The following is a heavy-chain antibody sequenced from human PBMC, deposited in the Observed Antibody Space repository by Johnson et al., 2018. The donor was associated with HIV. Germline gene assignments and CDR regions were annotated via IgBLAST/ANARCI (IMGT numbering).Heavy chain of an antibody. Sequence: VQLVESGGGVVRPGGSLRLSCAASGFTFDDYGMSWVRQVPGKGLEWVSGISWNGGSTGYADSVRGRFTISRDNAKNSLYLQLNSLRADDTAVYFCARDRFGDSDAFDIWGQGTMVTVSS. V-gene: IGHV3-20*04. CDR1: GFTFDDYG. J-gene: IGHJ3*02. CDR3: ARDRFGDSDAFDI. D-gene: IGHD4-17*01. CDR2: ISWNGGST.